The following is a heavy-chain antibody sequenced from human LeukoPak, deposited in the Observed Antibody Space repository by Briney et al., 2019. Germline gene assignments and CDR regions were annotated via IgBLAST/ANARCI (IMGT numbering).Heavy chain of an antibody. D-gene: IGHD1-1*01. CDR2: INGDGSTT. Sequence: GGSLRLSCTASGFTFTTYWMHWVRQAPGKGLVWVSGINGDGSTTNYADSVKGRFTISRDNAKNTLYLQMNSLRAEDTAVYYCARGRGGTGNDYWGQGALVTVSS. CDR3: ARGRGGTGNDY. J-gene: IGHJ4*02. V-gene: IGHV3-74*01. CDR1: GFTFTTYW.